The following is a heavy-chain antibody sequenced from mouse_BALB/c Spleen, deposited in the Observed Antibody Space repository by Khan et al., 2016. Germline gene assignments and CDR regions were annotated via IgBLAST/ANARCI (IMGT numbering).Heavy chain of an antibody. J-gene: IGHJ1*01. Sequence: EVQLQESGPSLVKPSQTLSLTCSFTGDSLTSGYWNWFRQFPGNKLEYMGYISYSGGPYYNPSLKSRISLTRDTSENPSFLQLHSVPSEDTATYSCEGYDGEDLEVGGAGNRVT. V-gene: IGHV3-8*02. D-gene: IGHD2-3*01. CDR3: EGYDGEDLEV. CDR2: ISYSGGP. CDR1: GDSLTSGY.